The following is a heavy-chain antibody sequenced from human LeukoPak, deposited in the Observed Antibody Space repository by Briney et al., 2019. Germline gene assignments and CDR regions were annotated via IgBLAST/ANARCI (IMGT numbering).Heavy chain of an antibody. V-gene: IGHV4-34*01. J-gene: IGHJ4*02. CDR1: GFAFSSYT. CDR3: AREAPGLWFGELDGTGDY. Sequence: PGGSLRLSCVASGFAFSSYTINWVRQTPGKGLEWIGEINHSGSTNYNPSLKSRVTISVDTSKNQFSLKLSSVTAADTAVYYCAREAPGLWFGELDGTGDYWGQGTLVTVSS. D-gene: IGHD3-10*01. CDR2: INHSGST.